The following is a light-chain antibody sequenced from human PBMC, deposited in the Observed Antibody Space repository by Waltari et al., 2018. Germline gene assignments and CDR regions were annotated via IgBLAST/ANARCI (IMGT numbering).Light chain of an antibody. CDR3: QQYDNLPLT. CDR2: DAS. Sequence: DIQMTQSPSSLSASVGDRVTITCQASQDITNYLNWYQQKPGKAPKLLIYDASNLETGVPSRFSGSGSRTDFTFTISSLQLEDVATYYCQQYDNLPLTFGGGTKVEIK. V-gene: IGKV1-33*01. J-gene: IGKJ4*01. CDR1: QDITNY.